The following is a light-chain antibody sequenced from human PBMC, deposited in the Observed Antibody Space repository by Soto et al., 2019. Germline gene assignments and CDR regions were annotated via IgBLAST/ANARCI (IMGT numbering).Light chain of an antibody. J-gene: IGLJ1*01. CDR1: NSNIGAGYD. CDR3: QSYDSSLSGYV. V-gene: IGLV1-40*01. CDR2: GNN. Sequence: QAVVTQPPSVSGAPGQRVTISCTGSNSNIGAGYDVHWYQQFPGTAPKLLIYGNNNRPSGVPDRFSGSKSGTSASLAITGLQAEDEADYYCQSYDSSLSGYVFGTGTKVTVL.